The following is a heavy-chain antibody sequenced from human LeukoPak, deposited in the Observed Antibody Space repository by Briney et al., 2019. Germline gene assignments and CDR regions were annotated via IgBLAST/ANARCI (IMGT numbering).Heavy chain of an antibody. V-gene: IGHV4-59*08. CDR2: IYYSGST. D-gene: IGHD3-10*01. Sequence: SETLSLTRTVPRGSISSYYRSWIPQPPGKGLERIGYIYYSGSTNHNPSLKSRVTISVDTSKNQFSLKLSSVTAADTAVYYCARRVVRGVSYYFEYWGQGTLVTVSS. J-gene: IGHJ4*02. CDR1: RGSISSYY. CDR3: ARRVVRGVSYYFEY.